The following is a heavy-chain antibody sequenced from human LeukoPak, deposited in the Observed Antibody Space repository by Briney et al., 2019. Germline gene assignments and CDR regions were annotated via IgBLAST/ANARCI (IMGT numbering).Heavy chain of an antibody. D-gene: IGHD1-7*01. CDR3: ARERFGITGTIHAFDI. Sequence: SETLSLTCTVSGGSISSYYSSWIRQPPGKGLEWIGYIYYSGSTNYNPSLKSRVTISVDTSKKQFSLKLSSVTAADTAVYYCARERFGITGTIHAFDIWGQGTMVTVPS. J-gene: IGHJ3*02. V-gene: IGHV4-59*12. CDR1: GGSISSYY. CDR2: IYYSGST.